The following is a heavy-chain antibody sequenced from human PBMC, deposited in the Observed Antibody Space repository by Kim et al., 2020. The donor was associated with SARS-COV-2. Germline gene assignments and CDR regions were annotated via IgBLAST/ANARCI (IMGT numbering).Heavy chain of an antibody. CDR3: ARTRALTGTTGGEDV. J-gene: IGHJ6*02. Sequence: GGSLRLSCAASGFTFSSYGMHWVRQAPGKGQEWVAVIWYDGSNKYYADSVKGRFTISRDNSKNTLYLQMNSLRAEDTAVYYCARTRALTGTTGGEDVWGQGTTVTVSS. V-gene: IGHV3-33*01. D-gene: IGHD1-7*01. CDR1: GFTFSSYG. CDR2: IWYDGSNK.